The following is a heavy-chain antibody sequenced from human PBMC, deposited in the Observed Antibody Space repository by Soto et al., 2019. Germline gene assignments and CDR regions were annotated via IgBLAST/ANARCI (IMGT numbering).Heavy chain of an antibody. CDR2: IIPIFGTA. J-gene: IGHJ6*02. V-gene: IGHV1-69*13. Sequence: SAEVCCKASVGTFSSNAIRWVRQAPGQGLEWMGGIIPIFGTANYAQKFQGRVTITADESTSTAYMELSSLRSEDTAVYYCASPGGYSYGTGGMDVWGQGTTVTVSS. D-gene: IGHD5-18*01. CDR3: ASPGGYSYGTGGMDV. CDR1: VGTFSSNA.